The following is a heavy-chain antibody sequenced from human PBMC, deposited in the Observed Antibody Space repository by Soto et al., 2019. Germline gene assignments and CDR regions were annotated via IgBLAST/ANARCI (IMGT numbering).Heavy chain of an antibody. D-gene: IGHD2-2*01. Sequence: QVHLIQSGAEVKKPGSSVKVSCKAAGGTFNTYTLFWVRQAPGHGLEWMGRIIPMLPVTNSAQKFQARLTPPAHKSTGTPFMELTSLTSDDTAVYYCSIGSWSAETFDVWGQGTMVTVSS. CDR1: GGTFNTYT. CDR2: IIPMLPVT. CDR3: SIGSWSAETFDV. J-gene: IGHJ3*01. V-gene: IGHV1-69*02.